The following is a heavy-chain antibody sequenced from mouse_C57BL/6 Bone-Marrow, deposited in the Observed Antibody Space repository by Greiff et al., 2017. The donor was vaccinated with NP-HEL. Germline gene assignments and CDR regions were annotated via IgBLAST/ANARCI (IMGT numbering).Heavy chain of an antibody. CDR1: GFTFSDYY. J-gene: IGHJ4*01. CDR2: INYDGSST. CDR3: ARDRSGEGAMDY. Sequence: EVMLVESEGGLVQPGSSMKLSCTASGFTFSDYYMAWVRQVPEKGLEWVANINYDGSSTYYLDSLKSRFIISRDNAKNILYLQMSSLKSEDTATYYCARDRSGEGAMDYWGQGTSVTVSS. V-gene: IGHV5-16*01.